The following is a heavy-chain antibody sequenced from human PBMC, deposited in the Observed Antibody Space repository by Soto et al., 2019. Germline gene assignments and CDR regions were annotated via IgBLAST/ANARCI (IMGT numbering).Heavy chain of an antibody. J-gene: IGHJ4*02. V-gene: IGHV4-39*07. CDR1: GGSISSSSYY. CDR3: VGCSGGSCYSGVVY. Sequence: SETLSLTCTVSGGSISSSSYYWGWIRQPPGKGLEWIGSIYYSGSTYYNPSLKSRVTISVDTSKNQFSLKLSSVTAADTAVYYCVGCSGGSCYSGVVYWGQGTLVTV. D-gene: IGHD2-15*01. CDR2: IYYSGST.